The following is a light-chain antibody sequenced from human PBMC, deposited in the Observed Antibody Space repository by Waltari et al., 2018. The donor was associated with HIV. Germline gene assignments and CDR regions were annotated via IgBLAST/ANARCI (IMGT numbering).Light chain of an antibody. J-gene: IGLJ3*02. Sequence: QSVLTQPPSASGTPGQRVTISCSGSTSNIGSNTVNWYQQLPGTAPKLLFYSDNQRPSGVPDRFSGSKSGTSAFLAISGLQSEDEADYYCAAWDDSLNGWVFGGGTKLTVL. V-gene: IGLV1-44*01. CDR1: TSNIGSNT. CDR3: AAWDDSLNGWV. CDR2: SDN.